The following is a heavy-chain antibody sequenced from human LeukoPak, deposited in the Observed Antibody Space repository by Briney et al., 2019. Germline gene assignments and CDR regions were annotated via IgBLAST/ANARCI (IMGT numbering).Heavy chain of an antibody. J-gene: IGHJ4*02. CDR2: INHSGST. D-gene: IGHD3-22*01. Sequence: SETLSLTCAVYGGSFSAYYWSWIRQPPGKGLEWIGEINHSGSTNYNPSLKSRVAISVDMSRNQFSLRLSSVTAADTAVYYCARGQRITMTDWGQGTLVTVSS. CDR1: GGSFSAYY. CDR3: ARGQRITMTD. V-gene: IGHV4-34*01.